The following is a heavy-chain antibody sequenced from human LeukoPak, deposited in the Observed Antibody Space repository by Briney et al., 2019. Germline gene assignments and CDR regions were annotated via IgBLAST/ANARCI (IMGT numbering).Heavy chain of an antibody. CDR3: AKDSGGIAAALDY. CDR1: GLTFSSYA. CDR2: ISGSGGNT. V-gene: IGHV3-23*01. D-gene: IGHD6-13*01. J-gene: IGHJ4*02. Sequence: PGGSLRLSCAASGLTFSSYAMNWVRQAPGKGLEWVSAISGSGGNTYYADSVKGRFTISRDNSKNTLYLQMNSLRAEDTAVYYCAKDSGGIAAALDYWGQGTLVTVSS.